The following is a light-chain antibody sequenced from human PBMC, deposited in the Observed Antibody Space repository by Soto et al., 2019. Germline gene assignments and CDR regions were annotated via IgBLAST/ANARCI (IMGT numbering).Light chain of an antibody. J-gene: IGLJ2*01. CDR3: CSYATGATLV. V-gene: IGLV2-14*01. CDR1: SSDVGGYNY. CDR2: EVT. Sequence: QSAMTQPAYVSGSPGQSITISCTGTSSDVGGYNYVSWYQQHPGIAPKLLIYEVTNRPSGVSSRFSGSKSGNTASLTISGLQAEDEADYYCCSYATGATLVFAGGTKVTVL.